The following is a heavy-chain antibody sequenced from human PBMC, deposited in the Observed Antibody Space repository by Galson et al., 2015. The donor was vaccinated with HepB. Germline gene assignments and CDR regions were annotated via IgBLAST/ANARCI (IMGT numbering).Heavy chain of an antibody. CDR1: GFTFSRYS. D-gene: IGHD3-10*01. Sequence: SLRLSCAASGFTFSRYSMTWVRQAPGKGLEWISYMTSSSSIIYYADSVKGRFTISRDNAKSSLFLQMNSLSDEDTAVYYCARESVRGITIFENWGQGTLVTVSS. CDR3: ARESVRGITIFEN. CDR2: MTSSSSII. V-gene: IGHV3-48*02. J-gene: IGHJ4*02.